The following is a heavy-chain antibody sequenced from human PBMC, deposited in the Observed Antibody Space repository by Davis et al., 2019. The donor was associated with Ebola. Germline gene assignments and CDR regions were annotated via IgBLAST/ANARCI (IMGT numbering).Heavy chain of an antibody. CDR3: ARFCSNTGCPVNWFDP. CDR2: IYYTGST. J-gene: IGHJ5*02. CDR1: GGSITSGDYY. Sequence: PSETLSLTCTVSGGSITSGDYYWSWIRQHPGKGLEWIGLIYYTGSTYYNSSLKSRVTFSLDTSKNQFSLQLNSVTAADTAVYYCARFCSNTGCPVNWFDPWGPGALVTVSS. D-gene: IGHD2-2*01. V-gene: IGHV4-31*03.